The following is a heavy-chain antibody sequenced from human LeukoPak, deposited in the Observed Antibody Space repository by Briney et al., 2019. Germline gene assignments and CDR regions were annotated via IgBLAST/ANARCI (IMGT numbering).Heavy chain of an antibody. Sequence: GGSVRLSCAASGFTFSIYPMSWARQSPGKGLECVSAISGSGVSKYYADSVKGRFTISRDNSKNTLYLQMNSLRAEDTAVYYCAKEPGGYFDYWGQGTLVTVSS. D-gene: IGHD3-10*01. CDR1: GFTFSIYP. V-gene: IGHV3-23*01. CDR2: ISGSGVSK. CDR3: AKEPGGYFDY. J-gene: IGHJ4*02.